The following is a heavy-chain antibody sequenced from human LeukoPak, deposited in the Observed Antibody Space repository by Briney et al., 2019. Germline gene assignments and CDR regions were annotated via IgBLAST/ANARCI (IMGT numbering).Heavy chain of an antibody. D-gene: IGHD3-22*01. J-gene: IGHJ6*03. CDR1: GDSLNSGSYY. Sequence: SETLSLTCTVSGDSLNSGSYYWTWLRQTAGQGLVWIGRIYYSGNTNYNPSLRSRVTISVDTSKNQFSLNVHTLAAADTAVYFCARGVVTQRYYMDVWGRGTTVIVSS. CDR2: IYYSGNT. CDR3: ARGVVTQRYYMDV. V-gene: IGHV4-61*02.